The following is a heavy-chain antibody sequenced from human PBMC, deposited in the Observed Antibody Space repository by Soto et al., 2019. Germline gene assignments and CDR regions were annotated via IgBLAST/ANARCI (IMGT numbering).Heavy chain of an antibody. CDR2: IYHSGST. CDR3: ASYGTYYSFFDY. CDR1: GGSINNGDYS. D-gene: IGHD1-26*01. V-gene: IGHV4-30-2*01. Sequence: SETLSLTCAVSGGSINNGDYSWSWIRQPPGKGLEWIGYIYHSGSTYYNPSLKSRVTISVDRSNNQFSLKLSSVTAADTAVYYCASYGTYYSFFDYWGQGTLVTVSS. J-gene: IGHJ4*02.